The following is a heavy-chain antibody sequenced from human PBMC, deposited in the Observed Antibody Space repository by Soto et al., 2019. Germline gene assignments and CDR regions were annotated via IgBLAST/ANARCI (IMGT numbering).Heavy chain of an antibody. CDR2: IYHSGST. V-gene: IGHV4-4*02. D-gene: IGHD6-13*01. CDR1: GGSISSSNW. CDR3: ARAFIAAAGTPGGFDY. J-gene: IGHJ4*02. Sequence: SETLSLTCAVSGGSISSSNWWSWVRQPPGKGLEWIGEIYHSGSTNYNPSLKSRVTISVDKSKNQFSLKLSSVTAADTAVYYCARAFIAAAGTPGGFDYWGQGTLVTVSS.